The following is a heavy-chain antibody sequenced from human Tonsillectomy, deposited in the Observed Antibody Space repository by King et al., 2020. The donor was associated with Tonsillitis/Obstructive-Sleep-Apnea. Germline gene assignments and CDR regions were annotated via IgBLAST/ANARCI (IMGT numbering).Heavy chain of an antibody. CDR1: GFTFSTYS. Sequence: VQLVESGGGLVKPGGSLRLSCAASGFTFSTYSMTWVRQAPGKGLEWVSSFSTSTSYIYYGDSVKGRFTISRDNAKNSLYLQMNSLRAEDTAVYYCARDSDDAFDIWGQGTVVTVSS. J-gene: IGHJ3*02. V-gene: IGHV3-21*01. CDR3: ARDSDDAFDI. CDR2: FSTSTSYI.